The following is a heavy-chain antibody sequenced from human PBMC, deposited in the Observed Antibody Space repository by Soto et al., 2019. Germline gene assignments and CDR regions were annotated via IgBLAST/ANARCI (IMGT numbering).Heavy chain of an antibody. CDR2: IYYSGST. CDR3: ARVVGSCADY. D-gene: IGHD2-15*01. CDR1: GGSISSYY. Sequence: QVQLQESGPGLVKPSETLSLTCTVYGGSISSYYWSWIRQPPGKGLEWIGYIYYSGSTNYNPSLKGRVTIPVDTSKNQFSLKLSSVTAADTAVYYCARVVGSCADYWGQGTLVTVSS. J-gene: IGHJ4*02. V-gene: IGHV4-59*08.